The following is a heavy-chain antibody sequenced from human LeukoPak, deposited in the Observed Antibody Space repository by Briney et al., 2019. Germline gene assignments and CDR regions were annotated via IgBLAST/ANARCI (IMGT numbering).Heavy chain of an antibody. J-gene: IGHJ3*02. CDR1: GGSISSYY. CDR3: ARAEKQVALDAFDI. Sequence: PPQTLSLTCTVSGGSISSYYWSWIRQSAGKGLEWIGRINTSGSTNYNPSLKSRVTMSLDTSKNQLSLKLRSVTAADTAVYYCARAEKQVALDAFDIWGQGTMVTVSS. CDR2: INTSGST. V-gene: IGHV4-4*07.